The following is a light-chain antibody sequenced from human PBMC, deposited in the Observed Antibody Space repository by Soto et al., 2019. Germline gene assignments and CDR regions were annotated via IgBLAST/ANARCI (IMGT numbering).Light chain of an antibody. V-gene: IGKV1-5*01. J-gene: IGKJ1*01. CDR3: QQYESYSWT. CDR2: DAS. CDR1: QSISRW. Sequence: DIRLTVAPSTLSATVGDEVTITFLASQSISRWLAWYQQNPGRAPKLLIYDASTLESGVPSRFSGSGSGTEFTLTISSLQPDDSATYYCQQYESYSWTFGQGTKVDIK.